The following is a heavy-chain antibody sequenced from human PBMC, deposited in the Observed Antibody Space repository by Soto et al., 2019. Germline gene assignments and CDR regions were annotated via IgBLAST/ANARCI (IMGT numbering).Heavy chain of an antibody. Sequence: QVQLVQSGAEVKKPGSSVKGSCKASGGTFSSYAISWVRQAPGQGLEWMGGIIPIFGTANYAQKFQGRVTITADESTSTAYMELSSLRSEDTAVYYCASITIFGVVIPQYYFDYWGQGTLVTVSS. CDR2: IIPIFGTA. J-gene: IGHJ4*02. CDR1: GGTFSSYA. CDR3: ASITIFGVVIPQYYFDY. D-gene: IGHD3-3*01. V-gene: IGHV1-69*01.